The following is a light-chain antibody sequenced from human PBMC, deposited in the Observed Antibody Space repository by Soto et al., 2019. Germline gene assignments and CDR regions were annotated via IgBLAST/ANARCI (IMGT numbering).Light chain of an antibody. Sequence: EIVMTQSPATLSVSPGERATLSCRASQSVSSNLAWYQQKPGQAPRLLIYGASTRATGIPARFSGSGSGTEFTLTIRSLQSEDVSVYYCQQYNNWSWTFGQGTKVEIK. CDR1: QSVSSN. V-gene: IGKV3-15*01. CDR2: GAS. CDR3: QQYNNWSWT. J-gene: IGKJ1*01.